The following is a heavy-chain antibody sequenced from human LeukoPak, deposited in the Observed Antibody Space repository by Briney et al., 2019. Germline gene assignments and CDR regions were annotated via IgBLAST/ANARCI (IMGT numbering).Heavy chain of an antibody. CDR2: VYHSGSI. Sequence: SETPSLTCTVSGGSISSSSYYWGWLRQPPGKGLEWIGEVYHSGSINYNPSLLTRVTMPVDKSKNQFSLNLNSVTAADTAVYYCARGGNYDYVWGSPRRLNWYFDLWGRGTLVTVSS. CDR1: GGSISSSSYY. V-gene: IGHV4-39*07. J-gene: IGHJ2*01. CDR3: ARGGNYDYVWGSPRRLNWYFDL. D-gene: IGHD3-16*01.